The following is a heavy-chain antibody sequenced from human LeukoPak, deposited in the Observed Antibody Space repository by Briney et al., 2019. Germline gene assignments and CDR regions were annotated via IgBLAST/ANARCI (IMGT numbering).Heavy chain of an antibody. CDR2: INHSGST. V-gene: IGHV4-34*01. J-gene: IGHJ5*02. D-gene: IGHD3-3*01. CDR3: ARGQEDDFWSGYYFSSGFDP. Sequence: ASETLFLTCAVYGGSFSGYYWSWIRQPPGKGLEWIGEINHSGSTNYNPSLKSRVTISVDTSKNQLSLKLSSVTAADTAVYYCARGQEDDFWSGYYFSSGFDPWGQGTLVTVSS. CDR1: GGSFSGYY.